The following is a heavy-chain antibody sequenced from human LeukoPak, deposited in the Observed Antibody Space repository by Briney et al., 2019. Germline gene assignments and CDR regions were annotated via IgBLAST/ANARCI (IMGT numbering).Heavy chain of an antibody. J-gene: IGHJ4*02. D-gene: IGHD6-19*01. V-gene: IGHV3-33*01. CDR1: GFTFSSYG. CDR2: IWYDGSNK. Sequence: PGRSLRLSCAASGFTFSSYGMHWVRQAPGKGLEWVAVIWYDGSNKYYADPVKGRFTISRDNSKNTLYLQMNSLRAEDTAVYYCARAVAVETSFDYWGQGTLVTVSS. CDR3: ARAVAVETSFDY.